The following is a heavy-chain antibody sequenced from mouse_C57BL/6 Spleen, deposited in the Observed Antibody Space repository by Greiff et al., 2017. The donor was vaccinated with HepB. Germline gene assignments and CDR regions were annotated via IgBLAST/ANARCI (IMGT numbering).Heavy chain of an antibody. Sequence: VKLQQPGTELVKPGASVKLSCKASGYTFTSYWMHWVKQRPGQGLEWIGNINPSNGGTNYNEKFKSKATLTVDKSSSTAYMKLSSLTSEDSAVYYCARSGLYDYDVGGAMDYWGQGTSVTVSS. CDR1: GYTFTSYW. J-gene: IGHJ4*01. CDR2: INPSNGGT. D-gene: IGHD2-4*01. V-gene: IGHV1-53*01. CDR3: ARSGLYDYDVGGAMDY.